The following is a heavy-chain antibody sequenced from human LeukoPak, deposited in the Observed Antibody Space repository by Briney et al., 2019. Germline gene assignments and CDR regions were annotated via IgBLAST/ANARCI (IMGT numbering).Heavy chain of an antibody. CDR2: IKQDGSEK. CDR1: GFTFSTYW. V-gene: IGHV3-7*01. Sequence: GGSLRLSCTASGFTFSTYWMSWVRQAPGKGLEWVANIKQDGSEKYYVDSVKGRFTISRDNAKNSLYLQMNSLRAEDTAVYYCARADSSIAARLSRSSIFNYYYYMDVWGKGTTVTVSS. D-gene: IGHD6-6*01. J-gene: IGHJ6*03. CDR3: ARADSSIAARLSRSSIFNYYYYMDV.